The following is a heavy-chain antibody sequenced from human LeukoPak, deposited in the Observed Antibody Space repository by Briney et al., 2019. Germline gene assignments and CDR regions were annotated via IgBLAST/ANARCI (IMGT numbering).Heavy chain of an antibody. D-gene: IGHD3-3*01. V-gene: IGHV4-34*01. Sequence: SETLSLTCAVYGGSFSGYYWSWIRQPPGKRLEWIGEINHSGSTNYNPSLKSRVTISVDMSKNQFSLKLSSVTAADTAVYYCARRFLEWLNGGYYYYYMDVWGKGTTVTVSS. CDR3: ARRFLEWLNGGYYYYYMDV. CDR1: GGSFSGYY. J-gene: IGHJ6*03. CDR2: INHSGST.